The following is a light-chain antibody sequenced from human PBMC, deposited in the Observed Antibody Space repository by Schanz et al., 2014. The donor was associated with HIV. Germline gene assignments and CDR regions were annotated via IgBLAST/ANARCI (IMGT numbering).Light chain of an antibody. CDR1: QSVGSN. CDR3: QKYNTYSQT. CDR2: RAS. J-gene: IGKJ1*01. V-gene: IGKV3-15*01. Sequence: ELVLTQSPATLSMSPGEEATLSCRVSQSVGSNVAWYQQKVGQPPRLLIYRASTRATGIPARFSGSGSGTEFTLTISSLQPDDFATYYCQKYNTYSQTFGQGTKVEIK.